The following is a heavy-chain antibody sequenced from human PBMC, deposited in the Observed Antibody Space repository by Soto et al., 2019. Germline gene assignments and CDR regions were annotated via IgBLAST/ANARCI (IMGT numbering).Heavy chain of an antibody. J-gene: IGHJ4*02. Sequence: GRSLRLSCASSVFTFISYSMNWVRQAPGKGLEWVSSISSSSSYIYYADSVKGRFTISRDNAKNSLYLQMNSLRAEDTAVYYCARRTLWYYFDYWGQGTLVTVSS. CDR2: ISSSSSYI. V-gene: IGHV3-21*01. D-gene: IGHD2-21*01. CDR3: ARRTLWYYFDY. CDR1: VFTFISYS.